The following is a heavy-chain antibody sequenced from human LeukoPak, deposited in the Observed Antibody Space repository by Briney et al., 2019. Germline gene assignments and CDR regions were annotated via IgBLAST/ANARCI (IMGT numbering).Heavy chain of an antibody. J-gene: IGHJ4*02. D-gene: IGHD3-3*01. Sequence: GGSLRLSCEASGFPVRSRYMNWVCQPPGKGLECVAVIYSGGTTYHIDSVKGRFTISRDISKSTMYLEMDNLRVEDTATYYCASLEGGPSDGRWGQGTLVIVSS. CDR2: IYSGGTT. CDR3: ASLEGGPSDGR. V-gene: IGHV3-53*01. CDR1: GFPVRSRY.